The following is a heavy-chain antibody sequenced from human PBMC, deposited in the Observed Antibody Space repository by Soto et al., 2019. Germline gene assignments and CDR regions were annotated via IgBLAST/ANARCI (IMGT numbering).Heavy chain of an antibody. CDR2: IYHSGST. Sequence: SETLSLTCTVSGGSISSYYWSWIRQPPGKGLEWIGYIYHSGSTNYNPSLKSRVTLSVDTSKNQFSLKLSSVTAADTAVYYCARRYGGAVDYGGQGTLVTVAS. D-gene: IGHD3-10*01. J-gene: IGHJ4*02. V-gene: IGHV4-59*08. CDR1: GGSISSYY. CDR3: ARRYGGAVDY.